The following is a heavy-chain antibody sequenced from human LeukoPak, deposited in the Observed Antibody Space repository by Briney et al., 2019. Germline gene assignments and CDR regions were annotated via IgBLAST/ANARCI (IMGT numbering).Heavy chain of an antibody. CDR2: INPNSGGT. CDR1: GYTFTGYY. D-gene: IGHD6-6*01. J-gene: IGHJ6*02. Sequence: ASVKVSCKASGYTFTGYYMHWVRQAPGQGLEWMGWINPNSGGTNYAQKFQGRVTRTRDTSISTAYMELSRLRSDDTAVYYCASVEGVPRPMSMDVWGQGTTVTVSS. CDR3: ASVEGVPRPMSMDV. V-gene: IGHV1-2*02.